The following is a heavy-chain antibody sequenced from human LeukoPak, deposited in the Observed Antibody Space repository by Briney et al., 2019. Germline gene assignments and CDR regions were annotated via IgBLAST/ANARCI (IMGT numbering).Heavy chain of an antibody. J-gene: IGHJ4*02. CDR1: GGSISSYY. CDR2: IYYSGST. V-gene: IGHV4-59*08. CDR3: ARGILRDYYDSSGFYHRGGVGY. D-gene: IGHD3-22*01. Sequence: SETLSLTCTVSGGSISSYYWSWIRQPPGKGLEWIGYIYYSGSTNHNPSLKSRVTISVETSKNQFSLRLSSVTAADTAVYFCARGILRDYYDSSGFYHRGGVGYWGQGTLVTVSS.